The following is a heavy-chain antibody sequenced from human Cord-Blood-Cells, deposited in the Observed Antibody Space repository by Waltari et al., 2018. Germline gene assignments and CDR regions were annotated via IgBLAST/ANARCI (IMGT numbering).Heavy chain of an antibody. CDR2: INHSGST. V-gene: IGHV4-34*01. Sequence: QVQLQQWGAGLLKPSETLSLTCAVYGGSFSGYYWSWIRQPPGKGLAWIGEINHSGSTNYNPSLKSRVTISVDTSKNQFSLKLSSVTAADTAVYYCARREVNSSSWTVDLWGRGTLVTVSP. J-gene: IGHJ2*01. CDR1: GGSFSGYY. D-gene: IGHD6-13*01. CDR3: ARREVNSSSWTVDL.